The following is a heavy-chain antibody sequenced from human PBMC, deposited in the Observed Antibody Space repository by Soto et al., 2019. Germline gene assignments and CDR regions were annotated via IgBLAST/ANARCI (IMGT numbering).Heavy chain of an antibody. CDR2: ISSSSSTI. D-gene: IGHD3-10*01. CDR1: GFTFSIYS. V-gene: IGHV3-48*01. Sequence: EVQVVESGGGLVQPGGSLKISCAASGFTFSIYSMNWVRQAPGKGLEWISYISSSSSTIYYADSVKGRFTISRDNAKNSLYLQMNSLRAEDTAVYYCATSYGSGSYFPEHYYNGMDVWGQGTTVTVSS. CDR3: ATSYGSGSYFPEHYYNGMDV. J-gene: IGHJ6*02.